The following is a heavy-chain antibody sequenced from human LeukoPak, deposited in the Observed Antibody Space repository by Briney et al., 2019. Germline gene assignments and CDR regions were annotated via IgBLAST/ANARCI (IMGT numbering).Heavy chain of an antibody. J-gene: IGHJ4*02. CDR1: GFTFSSYG. V-gene: IGHV3-30*03. D-gene: IGHD2-2*01. CDR2: ISYDGSNK. CDR3: ARGGDIVVVPAAMSLDY. Sequence: GGSLRLSCAASGFTFSSYGMHWVRQAPGKGLEWVAVISYDGSNKYYADSVKGRFTISRDNSKNTLYLQMNSLRADDTAVYYCARGGDIVVVPAAMSLDYWGQGTLVTVSS.